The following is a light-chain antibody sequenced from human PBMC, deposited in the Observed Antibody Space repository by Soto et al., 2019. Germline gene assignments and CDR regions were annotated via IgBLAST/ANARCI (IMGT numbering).Light chain of an antibody. J-gene: IGKJ4*01. CDR3: QQRSNWPST. V-gene: IGKV3-11*01. CDR1: QSVSGY. CDR2: DAS. Sequence: EIGVTQSPATLSLSPENRATLSCRASQSVSGYLAWYQQKPGQAPRLLIYDASNRATGIPARFSGSGSGTDFTLTITSLEPEDFAVYYCQQRSNWPSTFGGGTKVEI.